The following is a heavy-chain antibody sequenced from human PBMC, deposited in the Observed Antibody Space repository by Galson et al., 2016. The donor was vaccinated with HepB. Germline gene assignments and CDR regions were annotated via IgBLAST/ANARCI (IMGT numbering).Heavy chain of an antibody. CDR2: IIGNAGTT. V-gene: IGHV3-23*01. Sequence: TLRLSCAATGHTFSSYSMNWVRPAPGTGLQWVSIIGNAGTTSYADPVKGRFTISRDNSKNTLYLQMTSLRAEDTAVYYCAKKGHSTAGYYYFDSWGRGILVTVSS. CDR3: AKKGHSTAGYYYFDS. D-gene: IGHD2-8*01. CDR1: GHTFSSYS. J-gene: IGHJ4*02.